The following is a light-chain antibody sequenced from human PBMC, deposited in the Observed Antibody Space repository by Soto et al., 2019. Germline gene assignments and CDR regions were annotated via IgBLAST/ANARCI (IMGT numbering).Light chain of an antibody. J-gene: IGLJ2*01. CDR1: SSDVGGYNY. CDR3: SSYTSSSTLNVV. CDR2: DVS. V-gene: IGLV2-14*01. Sequence: QSALTQPASVSGSPGQSITISCTGTSSDVGGYNYVSWYQQRPGKAPKLMIYDVSNRPSGVSNRFSGSKSGNTASLTISGRQAEDEADYYCSSYTSSSTLNVVFGGGTKVTVL.